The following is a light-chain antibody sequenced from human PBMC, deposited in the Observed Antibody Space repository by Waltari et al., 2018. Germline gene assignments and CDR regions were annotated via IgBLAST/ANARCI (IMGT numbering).Light chain of an antibody. CDR1: QSLLYSTGKGY. CDR2: DIS. V-gene: IGKV2-29*02. CDR3: VQAVQLPYT. Sequence: DILLTQTPLSLSVTPGQPASISCKSSQSLLYSTGKGYVLWYLQRPGQSPQPLIYDISNRFSGVPDRFSGSGSGTDFTLRISRVEAEDVGVYYCVQAVQLPYTFGQGTRLEIK. J-gene: IGKJ2*01.